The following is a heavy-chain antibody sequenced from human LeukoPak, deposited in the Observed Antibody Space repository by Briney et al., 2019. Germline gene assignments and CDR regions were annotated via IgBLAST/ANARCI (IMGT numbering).Heavy chain of an antibody. CDR2: IIPIFGTA. V-gene: IGHV1-69*13. CDR1: GGTFSSHA. D-gene: IGHD2-2*01. Sequence: ASVKVSCKASGGTFSSHAISWVRQAPGQGLEWMGGIIPIFGTANYAQKFQGRVTITADESTSTAYMELSSLRSEDTAVYYCARGGLGPAATLYYYYYYMDVWGKGTTVTVSS. J-gene: IGHJ6*03. CDR3: ARGGLGPAATLYYYYYYMDV.